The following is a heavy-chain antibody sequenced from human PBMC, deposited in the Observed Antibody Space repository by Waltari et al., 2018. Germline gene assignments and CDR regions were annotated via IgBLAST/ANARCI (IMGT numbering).Heavy chain of an antibody. V-gene: IGHV4-39*07. CDR1: GGPIRSSSYY. CDR3: ARVDPGSAFDI. Sequence: QRQLQESGPGLVKPSETRSLTCTVSGGPIRSSSYYGGWIRQPPGKGLEWIGSIDYSGSTSYNPSLKGRVTRSVDTAKNQFSLKLSSVTAADTAVYYCARVDPGSAFDIWGPATMVTVSS. J-gene: IGHJ3*02. CDR2: IDYSGST.